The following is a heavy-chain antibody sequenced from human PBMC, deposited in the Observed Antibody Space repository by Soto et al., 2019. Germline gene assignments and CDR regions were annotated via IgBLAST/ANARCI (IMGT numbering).Heavy chain of an antibody. CDR3: ARLLYSSGWPLGY. CDR1: GFTFSSYS. Sequence: GGSLRLSCAASGFTFSSYSMNWVRQAPGKGLEWVSSISSSSSYIYYADSVKGRFTISRDNAKNSLYLQMNSLRTEDTAVYYCARLLYSSGWPLGYWGQGTLVTVSS. D-gene: IGHD6-19*01. V-gene: IGHV3-21*01. CDR2: ISSSSSYI. J-gene: IGHJ4*02.